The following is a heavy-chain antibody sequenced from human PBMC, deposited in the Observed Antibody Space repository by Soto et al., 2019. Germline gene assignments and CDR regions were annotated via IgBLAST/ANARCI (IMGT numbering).Heavy chain of an antibody. CDR1: GFTFSSYG. V-gene: IGHV3-33*01. J-gene: IGHJ4*02. Sequence: QVQLVESGGGVVQPGRSLRLSCAASGFTFSSYGMQWVRRAPGKGLEWVAVIWHDGSNQYYADSVKGRFTISRDNSNNILYLQFNSLRAEDTAVYYCARERGQIDYWGQGIQVTVSS. CDR3: ARERGQIDY. CDR2: IWHDGSNQ.